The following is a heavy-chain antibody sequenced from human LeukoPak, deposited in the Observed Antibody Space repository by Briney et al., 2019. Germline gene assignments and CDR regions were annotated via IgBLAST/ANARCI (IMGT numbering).Heavy chain of an antibody. D-gene: IGHD2-2*01. CDR2: MYHSGST. Sequence: SETLSLTCAVSGYSMSIGYDLGWFRQPPGKGLEWIGCMYHSGSTYYNPSLKSRVTISVGTSKNQFSLKLSSVTAADTAVYYCARQGGSSTSYYYYYMDVWGKGNTVTVSS. CDR1: GYSMSIGYD. V-gene: IGHV4-38-2*01. J-gene: IGHJ6*03. CDR3: ARQGGSSTSYYYYYMDV.